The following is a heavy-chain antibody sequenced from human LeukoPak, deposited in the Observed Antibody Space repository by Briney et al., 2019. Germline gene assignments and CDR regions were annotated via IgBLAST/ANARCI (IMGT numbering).Heavy chain of an antibody. CDR3: IGGSGSYDY. D-gene: IGHD3-10*01. CDR1: GFTFSSYS. J-gene: IGHJ4*02. Sequence: PGGFLRLSCAASGFTFSSYSMNWVRQAPGKGLEWVSYISSSSSYIYYADSVKGRFTISRDNAKNSLYLQMNSLRAEDTAVYYCIGGSGSYDYWGQGTLVSVSS. V-gene: IGHV3-21*01. CDR2: ISSSSSYI.